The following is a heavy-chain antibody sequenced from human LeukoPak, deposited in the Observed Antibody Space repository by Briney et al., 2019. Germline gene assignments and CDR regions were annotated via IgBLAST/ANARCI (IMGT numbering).Heavy chain of an antibody. CDR1: GYTFTGYY. CDR2: INPNSGGT. Sequence: ASVKVSCKASGYTFTGYYMHWVRQAPGQGLEWMGWINPNSGGTNYAQKFQGRVTMTRDTSTSTVYMELNSLRSDDTAVYYCARDLGIWGYFDYWGQGTLVTVSS. CDR3: ARDLGIWGYFDY. J-gene: IGHJ4*02. V-gene: IGHV1-2*02. D-gene: IGHD7-27*01.